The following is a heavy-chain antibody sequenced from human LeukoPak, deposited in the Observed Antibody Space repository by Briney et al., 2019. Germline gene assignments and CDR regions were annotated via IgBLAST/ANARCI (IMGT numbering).Heavy chain of an antibody. V-gene: IGHV1-2*02. Sequence: GTSVKVSCKASGYTFTGYYTHWVRQAPGQGLEWMGWINPNSGGTNYAQKFRGMVTMTRDTSISTAYMELSRLRSDDTAVYYCAREQITIFAYQSFDYCGQGTLVTVSS. CDR2: INPNSGGT. J-gene: IGHJ4*02. CDR3: AREQITIFAYQSFDY. D-gene: IGHD3-3*01. CDR1: GYTFTGYY.